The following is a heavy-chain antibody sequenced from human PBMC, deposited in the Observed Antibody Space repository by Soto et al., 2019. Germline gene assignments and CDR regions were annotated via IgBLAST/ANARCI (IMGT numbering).Heavy chain of an antibody. CDR3: ARVRLPGRCRSSGDAYFDY. V-gene: IGHV1-18*04. Sequence: RASVKVSCKASGYTFTSYGISWVRQAPGQGLEWMGWISAYNGNTNYAQKLQGRVTMTTDTSPSTAYMELRSLRSDDTAVYYCARVRLPGRCRSSGDAYFDYWGQGTLVTVSS. CDR2: ISAYNGNT. J-gene: IGHJ4*02. D-gene: IGHD6-19*01. CDR1: GYTFTSYG.